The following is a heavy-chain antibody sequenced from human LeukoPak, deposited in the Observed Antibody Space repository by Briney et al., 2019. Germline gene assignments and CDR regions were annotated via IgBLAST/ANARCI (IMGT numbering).Heavy chain of an antibody. V-gene: IGHV3-30-3*01. J-gene: IGHJ4*02. CDR1: GFTFSSYA. D-gene: IGHD2-2*01. CDR3: ARSKVELGYCSSTSCPPDY. Sequence: PGRSLRLSCAASGFTFSSYAMHWVRQAPGKGLEWVVVISYDGSNKYYADSVKGRFTISRDNSKNTLYLQMNSLRAEDTAVYYCARSKVELGYCSSTSCPPDYWGQGTLVTVSS. CDR2: ISYDGSNK.